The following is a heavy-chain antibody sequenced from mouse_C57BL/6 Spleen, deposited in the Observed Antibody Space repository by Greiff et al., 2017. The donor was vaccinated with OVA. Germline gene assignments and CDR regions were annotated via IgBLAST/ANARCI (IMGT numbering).Heavy chain of an antibody. CDR3: AREDYGSEGFAY. Sequence: EVNLVESGGGLVKPGGSLKLSCAASGFTFSSYAMSWVRQTPEKRLEWVATISDGGSYTYSPDNVKGRLTITRDNAKNNLYLQIGHLKSEDTAMYYCAREDYGSEGFAYWGQGTLVTVSA. D-gene: IGHD1-1*01. CDR1: GFTFSSYA. CDR2: ISDGGSYT. V-gene: IGHV5-4*01. J-gene: IGHJ3*01.